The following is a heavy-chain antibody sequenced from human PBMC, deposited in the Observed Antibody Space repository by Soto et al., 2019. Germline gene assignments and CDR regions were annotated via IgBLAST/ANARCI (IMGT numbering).Heavy chain of an antibody. J-gene: IGHJ4*02. CDR1: SGSLSSSGHY. V-gene: IGHV4-39*01. Sequence: QLQLQESGPGLVKPSETLFLTCIVSSGSLSSSGHYWVRVRQTPGKGLEWIGGVYYSGDTYYNPSLKSRVTMSVDTSTNQFSLRLTSVTAADTAMYFCVLDFDYWGPGTLVTVSS. CDR2: VYYSGDT. CDR3: VLDFDY.